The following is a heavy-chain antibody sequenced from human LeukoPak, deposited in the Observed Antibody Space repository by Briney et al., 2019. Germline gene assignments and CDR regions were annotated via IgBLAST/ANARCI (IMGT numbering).Heavy chain of an antibody. J-gene: IGHJ4*02. Sequence: GGSLRLSCAASGFIFSDYGMNWVRQAPGKGLEWVSYISSSSSTRNYADSVKGRFTVSRDNAKNSLHLQMNSLRNEDTAVYYCASPGENYWGQGTLVTVSS. CDR2: ISSSSSTR. CDR1: GFIFSDYG. V-gene: IGHV3-48*02. D-gene: IGHD3-10*01. CDR3: ASPGENY.